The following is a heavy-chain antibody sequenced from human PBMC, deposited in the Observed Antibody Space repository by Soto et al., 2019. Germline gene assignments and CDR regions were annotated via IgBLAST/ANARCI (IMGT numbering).Heavy chain of an antibody. CDR2: VIPILKMT. D-gene: IGHD7-27*01. CDR3: AKEGLGTWAGWFDP. CDR1: GGTFTSFS. V-gene: IGHV1-69*08. Sequence: QVQLVQSGAEVKKPGSSVKVSCKASGGTFTSFSITWVRQAPGQGLEWMGRVIPILKMTDYARKFQGRVTITADKATSTAYLELNSMTSEDTAIYYCAKEGLGTWAGWFDPWGQGTQVTVSS. J-gene: IGHJ5*02.